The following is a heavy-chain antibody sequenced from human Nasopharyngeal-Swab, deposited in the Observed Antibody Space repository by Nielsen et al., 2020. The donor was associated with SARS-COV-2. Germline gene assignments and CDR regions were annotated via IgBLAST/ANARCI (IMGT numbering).Heavy chain of an antibody. CDR1: GDSIASRTFY. Sequence: SETLSLTCTVSGDSIASRTFYWGWIRQPPGKGLAWIGNIYYNGNTYQNPSLKSRLTISVDKSKNQFSLQLSSVTAADTAVYYCVRSSSWYYFDYWAQGTQVTVSS. J-gene: IGHJ4*02. V-gene: IGHV4-39*01. CDR2: IYYNGNT. D-gene: IGHD6-13*01. CDR3: VRSSSWYYFDY.